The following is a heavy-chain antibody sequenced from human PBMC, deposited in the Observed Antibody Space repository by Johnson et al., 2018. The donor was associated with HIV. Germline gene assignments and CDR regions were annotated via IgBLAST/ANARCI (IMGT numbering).Heavy chain of an antibody. J-gene: IGHJ3*02. CDR3: ARDRVWFGELYAFDI. CDR2: ITWNGGGT. D-gene: IGHD3-10*01. V-gene: IGHV3-20*04. CDR1: GFTFDDYG. Sequence: VQLVESGGGVVRPGGSLRLSCAASGFTFDDYGMSWVRQTPGKGLEWVSGITWNGGGTHYADSVKGRFTISRDNSKNTLYLQMNSLRAEDTAVYYCARDRVWFGELYAFDIWGQGTMVTVSS.